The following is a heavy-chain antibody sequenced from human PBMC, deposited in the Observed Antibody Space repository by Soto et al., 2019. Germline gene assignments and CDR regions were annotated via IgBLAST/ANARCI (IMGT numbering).Heavy chain of an antibody. CDR2: TYYRSKWYN. CDR1: GDSVSSNSAA. Sequence: KQSQTLSLTCAISGDSVSSNSAAWNWIRQSPSRGLEWLGRTYYRSKWYNDYAVSVKSRITINPDTSKNQFSLQLNSVTPEDTAVYYCARGIAAPHYYYYYMDVWGKGTTVTVSS. V-gene: IGHV6-1*01. CDR3: ARGIAAPHYYYYYMDV. J-gene: IGHJ6*03. D-gene: IGHD6-6*01.